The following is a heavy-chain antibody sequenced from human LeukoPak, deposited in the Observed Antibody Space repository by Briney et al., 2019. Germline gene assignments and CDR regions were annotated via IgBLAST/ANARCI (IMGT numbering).Heavy chain of an antibody. D-gene: IGHD3-22*01. CDR3: ARTSYYDSSGLSY. J-gene: IGHJ4*02. V-gene: IGHV3-21*06. CDR1: GFTFISYS. Sequence: GGSLRLSCAASGFTFISYSMNRVRQAPGKGLEWVSSISSSSSYIYYADSVEGRFTISRDNAKNSLYLQMNSLRAEDTAVYYCARTSYYDSSGLSYWGQGTLVTVSS. CDR2: ISSSSSYI.